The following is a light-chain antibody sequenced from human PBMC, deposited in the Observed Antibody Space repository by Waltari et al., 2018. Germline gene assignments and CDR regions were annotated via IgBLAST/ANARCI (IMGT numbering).Light chain of an antibody. CDR3: NSYTSSSTLWV. CDR1: SSDVGGYNS. CDR2: DVT. Sequence: QSALTQPASESASPGQSIPISCTGTSSDVGGYNSVSWYQQHPGKAPKLMIYDVTNRPSGVSDRFSGSKSGNTASLTISGLQAEEEADYYCNSYTSSSTLWVFGGGTKLTVL. J-gene: IGLJ3*02. V-gene: IGLV2-14*01.